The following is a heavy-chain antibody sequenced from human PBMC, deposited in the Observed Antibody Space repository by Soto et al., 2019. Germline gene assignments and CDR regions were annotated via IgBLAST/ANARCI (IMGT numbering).Heavy chain of an antibody. D-gene: IGHD2-2*01. V-gene: IGHV2-5*02. CDR1: GFSLSTSGVA. Sequence: QITLKESGPPLVKPTQTLTLTCTFSGFSLSTSGVAVGWIRQPPGKALEWLALIYWDDDTRYSPSLKSRLTLTRDTSTNQVVLTMTNMDPGDTATYYGAQGVISCISTSCYEAPYFDYWGQGTLVTVSS. CDR2: IYWDDDT. J-gene: IGHJ4*02. CDR3: AQGVISCISTSCYEAPYFDY.